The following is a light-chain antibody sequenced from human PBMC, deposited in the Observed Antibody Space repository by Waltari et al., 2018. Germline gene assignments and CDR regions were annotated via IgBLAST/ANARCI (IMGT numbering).Light chain of an antibody. J-gene: IGKJ1*01. CDR2: GTV. CDR3: QQYKMWPQT. Sequence: EIVMTQSPATLSVSPGDRATLSCRASESVSGNLAWYQQKPGQAPRLLIYGTVTRATGIPARFSGRGSGTEFTLTISSLQSEDFAVYRCQQYKMWPQTFGQGTKVEIK. V-gene: IGKV3-15*01. CDR1: ESVSGN.